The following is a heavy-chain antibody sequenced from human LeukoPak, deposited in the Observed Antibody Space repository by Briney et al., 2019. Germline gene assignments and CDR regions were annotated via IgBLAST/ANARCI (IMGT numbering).Heavy chain of an antibody. J-gene: IGHJ5*02. Sequence: SETLSLTCTVSGGSISSYYWSWIRQPPGKGLEWIGYIYYSGSTNYNPSLKSRVTISVDTSKNQFSLKLSSVTAADTAVYYCAREGVAGNYRFDPWGQGTLVTVSS. CDR2: IYYSGST. CDR3: AREGVAGNYRFDP. V-gene: IGHV4-59*01. D-gene: IGHD6-19*01. CDR1: GGSISSYY.